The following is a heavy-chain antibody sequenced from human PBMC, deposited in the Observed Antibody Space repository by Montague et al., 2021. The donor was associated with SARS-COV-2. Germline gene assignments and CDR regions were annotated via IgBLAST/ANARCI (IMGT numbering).Heavy chain of an antibody. CDR3: ARVADLDVFSGYYYGLDV. Sequence: SETLSLTCSVSGGSLSSFYWSWIRQPPGKGLEYIGYIHYSGSTNFSPSLNSRVSISLDTSKNQFSLNLRSVTTADTAVYYCARVADLDVFSGYYYGLDVWGQGTPVTVSS. CDR2: IHYSGST. D-gene: IGHD1-26*01. CDR1: GGSLSSFY. J-gene: IGHJ6*02. V-gene: IGHV4-59*01.